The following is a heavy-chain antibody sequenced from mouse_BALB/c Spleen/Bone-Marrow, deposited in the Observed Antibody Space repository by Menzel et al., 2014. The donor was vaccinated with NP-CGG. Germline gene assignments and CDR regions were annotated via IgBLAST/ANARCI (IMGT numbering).Heavy chain of an antibody. CDR2: IYPGDGDT. V-gene: IGHV1-80*01. CDR3: ASRGDYSYSMDY. J-gene: IGHJ4*01. D-gene: IGHD1-1*01. CDR1: GYAFSNYW. Sequence: QVQLQQSGAELVRPGSSVKISCKASGYAFSNYWMNWMKPRPGQGLEWIGQIYPGDGDTNYNGEFKGKATLTADKSSNTAYMQLSSLTSEDSAVYFCASRGDYSYSMDYWGQGTSVTVSS.